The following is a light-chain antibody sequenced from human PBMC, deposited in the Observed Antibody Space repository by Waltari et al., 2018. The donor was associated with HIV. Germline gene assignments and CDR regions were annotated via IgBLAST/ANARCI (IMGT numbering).Light chain of an antibody. CDR3: QSYDSSLSGFVV. CDR1: SSNIGAGYD. Sequence: QSVLTQPPSVSGAPGQRVTISCTGSSSNIGAGYDVHWYQQLPGTAPKVLIYGNTNRPSGVPDRFSGSKSGTSASLAITGRQAEDEADYYCQSYDSSLSGFVVFGGGTKVTVL. CDR2: GNT. V-gene: IGLV1-40*01. J-gene: IGLJ2*01.